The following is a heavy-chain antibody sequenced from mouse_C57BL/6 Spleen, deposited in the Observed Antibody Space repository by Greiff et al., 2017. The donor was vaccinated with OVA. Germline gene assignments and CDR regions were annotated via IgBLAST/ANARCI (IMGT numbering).Heavy chain of an antibody. V-gene: IGHV1-52*01. D-gene: IGHD1-1*01. J-gene: IGHJ3*01. Sequence: QVQLQQSGAELVRPGSSVKLSCKASGYTFTSYWMHWVKQRPIQGLEWIGNIDPSDSETHYNQKFKDKATLTVDKSSSTAYMQLSSLTSEDSAVYYCARSDGSSPPFAYWGQGTLVTVSA. CDR1: GYTFTSYW. CDR3: ARSDGSSPPFAY. CDR2: IDPSDSET.